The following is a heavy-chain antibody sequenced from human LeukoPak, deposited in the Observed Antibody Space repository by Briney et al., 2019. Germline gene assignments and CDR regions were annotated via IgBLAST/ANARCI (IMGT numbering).Heavy chain of an antibody. CDR3: ARDLFSGSYQEDF. J-gene: IGHJ4*02. Sequence: GGSLRLSCAASGFTLGSYWMSWVRQAPGKGLEWVANIKYDGGAKYYVDSVKGRFTISRDDAKNSLYLEMNSLRAEDTAVYYCARDLFSGSYQEDFWGQGALVTVSS. CDR1: GFTLGSYW. CDR2: IKYDGGAK. D-gene: IGHD1-26*01. V-gene: IGHV3-7*01.